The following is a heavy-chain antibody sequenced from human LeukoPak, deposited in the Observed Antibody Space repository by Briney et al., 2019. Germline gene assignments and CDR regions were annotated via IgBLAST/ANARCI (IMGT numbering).Heavy chain of an antibody. Sequence: GGSLRLSRAASGFTFSSYAMHWVRQAPGKGLEWVAVISYDGSNKYYADSVKGRFTISRDNSKNTLYLQMNSLRAEDTAVYYCAREYTTAPCLGHWGQGTLVTVSS. CDR2: ISYDGSNK. V-gene: IGHV3-30*04. CDR3: AREYTTAPCLGH. CDR1: GFTFSSYA. D-gene: IGHD3-16*01. J-gene: IGHJ4*02.